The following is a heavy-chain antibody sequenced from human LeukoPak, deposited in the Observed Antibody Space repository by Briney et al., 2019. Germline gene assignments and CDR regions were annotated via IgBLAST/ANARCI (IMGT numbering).Heavy chain of an antibody. Sequence: GGSLRLSCAASGFTFSSYAMHWVRQAPGKGLEWVAVISYDGSNKYYADSVKGRFTISRDNSKNTLYLQMNSLRAEDTAVYYCASNYYDSSGYYPQPRAPGYWGQGTLVTVSS. V-gene: IGHV3-30-3*01. CDR2: ISYDGSNK. D-gene: IGHD3-22*01. J-gene: IGHJ4*02. CDR1: GFTFSSYA. CDR3: ASNYYDSSGYYPQPRAPGY.